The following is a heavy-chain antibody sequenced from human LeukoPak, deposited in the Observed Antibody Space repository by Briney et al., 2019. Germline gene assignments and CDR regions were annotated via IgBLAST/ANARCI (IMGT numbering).Heavy chain of an antibody. Sequence: KPSETLFLTCAVSGYSISSGYYWGWVRQPPGEGLAGIGSIYHSGSTDYNPSLKSRVTISVDTSKNQFSLKLSPVTAADTAVYYCARRSSSWFPFDYWGQGTLVTVSS. CDR1: GYSISSGYY. J-gene: IGHJ4*02. V-gene: IGHV4-38-2*01. CDR2: IYHSGST. D-gene: IGHD6-13*01. CDR3: ARRSSSWFPFDY.